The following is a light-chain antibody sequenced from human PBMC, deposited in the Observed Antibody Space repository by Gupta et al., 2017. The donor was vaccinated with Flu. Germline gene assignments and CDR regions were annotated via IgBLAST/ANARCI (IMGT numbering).Light chain of an antibody. Sequence: KVTISCSGSSSNLASKEVYGHQQLPGSVPKLIIYEDDERPSGIPDRFSGSKSGTSATLGITGLQTGDEADYYCGTWDNSLGAGVFGGGTRLTVL. CDR2: EDD. CDR3: GTWDNSLGAGV. V-gene: IGLV1-51*02. CDR1: SSNLASKE. J-gene: IGLJ3*02.